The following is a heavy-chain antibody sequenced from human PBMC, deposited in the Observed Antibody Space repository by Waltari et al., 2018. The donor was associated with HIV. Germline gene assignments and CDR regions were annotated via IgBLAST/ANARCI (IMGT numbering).Heavy chain of an antibody. CDR1: GYTFRDYY. Sequence: QVQLVQSGSEVKKPGASVKISCKSSGYTFRDYYIHWVLQDPGQRFEWLGWSNTNSCGTNDAQKSEDRVNSTRYTSINTVYMALSGMGSDDTAIYYCARVPRGHLEDLSTYYYDFWGQRSRVTVSS. D-gene: IGHD3-16*02. V-gene: IGHV1-2*01. CDR2: SNTNSCGT. CDR3: ARVPRGHLEDLSTYYYDF. J-gene: IGHJ4*02.